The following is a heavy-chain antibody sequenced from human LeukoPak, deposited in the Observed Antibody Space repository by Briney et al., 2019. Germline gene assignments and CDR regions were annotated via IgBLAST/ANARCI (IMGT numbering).Heavy chain of an antibody. V-gene: IGHV4-38-2*01. Sequence: SETLSLTCAVSGYSISSGYYWGWIRQPPGKGLEWIGSIYRSGSTYYNPSLKSRVTMSVDTSKNQFSLNLNSVTAADTAMYYCANSAYYYDSSLLDWGQGTLVTVSS. CDR1: GYSISSGYY. D-gene: IGHD3-22*01. J-gene: IGHJ4*02. CDR3: ANSAYYYDSSLLD. CDR2: IYRSGST.